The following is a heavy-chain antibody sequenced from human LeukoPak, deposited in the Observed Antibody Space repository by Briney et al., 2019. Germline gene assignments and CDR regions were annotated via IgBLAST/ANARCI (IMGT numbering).Heavy chain of an antibody. CDR1: GGTFSSYA. J-gene: IGHJ4*02. V-gene: IGHV7-4-1*02. CDR3: ARDSSGWYKDYFDY. Sequence: ASVTVSCKASGGTFSSYAISWVRQAPGQGLEWMGWINTNTGNPTYAQGFTGRFVFSLDTSVSTAYLQISSLKAEDTAMYYCARDSSGWYKDYFDYWGQGTLVTVSS. CDR2: INTNTGNP. D-gene: IGHD6-19*01.